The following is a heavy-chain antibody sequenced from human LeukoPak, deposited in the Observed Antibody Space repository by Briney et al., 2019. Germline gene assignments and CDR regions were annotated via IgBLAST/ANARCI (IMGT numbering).Heavy chain of an antibody. CDR2: IYYSGST. CDR1: GGSMTRYY. CDR3: ASTAYYDFWSGPRYFDY. D-gene: IGHD3-3*01. Sequence: SETLSLTCTFSGGSMTRYYWTWIRQPPGKGLEWIGYIYYSGSTNYNPSLKSRVTISVDTSKNQFSLKLSSVTAADTAVYYCASTAYYDFWSGPRYFDYWGQGTLVTVSS. V-gene: IGHV4-59*01. J-gene: IGHJ4*02.